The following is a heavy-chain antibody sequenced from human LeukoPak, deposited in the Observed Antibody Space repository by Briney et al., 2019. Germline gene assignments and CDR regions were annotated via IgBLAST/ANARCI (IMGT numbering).Heavy chain of an antibody. CDR2: IIPIFGTA. CDR1: RYTFTGYY. J-gene: IGHJ4*02. D-gene: IGHD3-22*01. Sequence: ASVTVSCKASRYTFTGYYMHWVRQAPGQGLEWMGGIIPIFGTANYAQKFQGRVTITADESTSTAYMELSSLRSEDTAVYYCARDLSYYYDSSALLWGQGTLVTVSS. V-gene: IGHV1-69*13. CDR3: ARDLSYYYDSSALL.